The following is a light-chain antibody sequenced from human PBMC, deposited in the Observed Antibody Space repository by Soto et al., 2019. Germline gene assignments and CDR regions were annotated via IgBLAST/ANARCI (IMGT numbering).Light chain of an antibody. CDR3: QQYDNLPYT. Sequence: DIQMTQSPSSLSASVGDRVTITCQASQDISNYLNWYQQKPGKAPKLLIYAASDLETGVPSRFSGSGSVRDFTFTISSLQPEDIATYYCQQYDNLPYTFGQGTKLEIK. J-gene: IGKJ2*01. V-gene: IGKV1-33*01. CDR1: QDISNY. CDR2: AAS.